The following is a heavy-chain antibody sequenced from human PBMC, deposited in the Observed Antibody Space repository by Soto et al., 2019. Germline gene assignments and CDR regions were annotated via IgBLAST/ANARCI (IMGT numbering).Heavy chain of an antibody. CDR2: ISYDGSNK. CDR1: GFTFSSFP. Sequence: QVQLVESGGGVVQPGRSLRLSCAASGFTFSSFPMHWVRQAPGKGLEWVSVISYDGSNKYYADSVKGRFTISRDNSKNPLDLQMNSLRAEDTAVYYCARRGGGYSGSYLGYFDYWGQGTLVTVSS. J-gene: IGHJ4*02. CDR3: ARRGGGYSGSYLGYFDY. V-gene: IGHV3-30-3*01. D-gene: IGHD1-26*01.